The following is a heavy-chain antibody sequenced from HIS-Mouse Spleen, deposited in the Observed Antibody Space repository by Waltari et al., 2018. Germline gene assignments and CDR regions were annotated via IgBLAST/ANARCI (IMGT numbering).Heavy chain of an antibody. CDR1: GGSISSSSYY. Sequence: QLQLQESGPGLVKPSETLSLTCTVSGGSISSSSYYWGWIRQPPGKGVEWIGSIYYSGITSYNPSRNSRVTIAVDTSKNQFSRKLSSVTAADTAVYYCAREIPYSSSWYDWYFDLWGRGTLVTVSS. CDR2: IYYSGIT. D-gene: IGHD6-13*01. J-gene: IGHJ2*01. V-gene: IGHV4-39*07. CDR3: AREIPYSSSWYDWYFDL.